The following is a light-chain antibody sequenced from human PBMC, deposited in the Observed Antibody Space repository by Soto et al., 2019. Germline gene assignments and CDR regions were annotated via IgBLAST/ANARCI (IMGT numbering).Light chain of an antibody. J-gene: IGLJ3*02. Sequence: QSALTQPASVSGSPGQSITISCTGTSSDIGTYNYVSWYQQHPGKVPKLMIYEVSNRPSEVSNRFSGSKSGNTASLAISGLQAEDEADYYCSSYTTSSTQVFGGGTKVTVL. CDR1: SSDIGTYNY. CDR3: SSYTTSSTQV. V-gene: IGLV2-14*01. CDR2: EVS.